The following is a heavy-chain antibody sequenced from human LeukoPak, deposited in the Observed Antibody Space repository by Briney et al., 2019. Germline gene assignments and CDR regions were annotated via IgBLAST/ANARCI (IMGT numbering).Heavy chain of an antibody. V-gene: IGHV1-18*01. CDR3: VRGILSDDTLTDP. Sequence: RWASVKVSCKTSGYTFSSYGINWVRQAPGQGLEWMGWISTYNGDTHYGQKVQGRVTMTTDTSTNTAYMELRSLTSDDTAVYYCVRGILSDDTLTDPWGQGTLVTVSS. CDR2: ISTYNGDT. CDR1: GYTFSSYG. D-gene: IGHD3-9*01. J-gene: IGHJ5*02.